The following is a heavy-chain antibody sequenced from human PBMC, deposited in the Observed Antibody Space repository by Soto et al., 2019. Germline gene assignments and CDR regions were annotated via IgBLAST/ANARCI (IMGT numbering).Heavy chain of an antibody. CDR2: IYHSGST. Sequence: PSETLSLTCAVSGGSISSGGYSWSWIRQPPGKGLEWIGYIYHSGSTYYNPSLKSRVTISVDTSKNQFSLKLSSVTAADTAVYYCARGWLRLSYYGMDVWGQGTTVTVSS. CDR1: GGSISSGGYS. CDR3: ARGWLRLSYYGMDV. J-gene: IGHJ6*02. V-gene: IGHV4-30-2*01. D-gene: IGHD5-12*01.